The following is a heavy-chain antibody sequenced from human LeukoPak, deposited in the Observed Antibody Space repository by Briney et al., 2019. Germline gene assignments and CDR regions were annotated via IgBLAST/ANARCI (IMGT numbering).Heavy chain of an antibody. J-gene: IGHJ3*02. CDR2: IYHSGST. CDR3: ARDRGGPRAFDI. D-gene: IGHD3-10*01. V-gene: IGHV4-30-2*01. CDR1: GGSISSGGYY. Sequence: KPSQTLSLTCSVSGGSISSGGYYWSWIRQPPGKGLEWIGYIYHSGSTYYNPSPKSRVTISVDRSKNQFSLKLSSVTAADTAVYYCARDRGGPRAFDIWGQGTMVTVSS.